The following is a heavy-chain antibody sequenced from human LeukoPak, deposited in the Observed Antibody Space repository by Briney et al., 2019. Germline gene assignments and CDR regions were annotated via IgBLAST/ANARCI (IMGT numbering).Heavy chain of an antibody. V-gene: IGHV3-21*01. CDR1: GFTFSSYS. CDR3: ARDKEYSSSSPDY. J-gene: IGHJ4*02. D-gene: IGHD6-13*01. CDR2: ISSSSSYI. Sequence: PGGSLRLSCAASGFTFSSYSMNWVRQAPGKGLEWVSSISSSSSYIYYADSVKGRFTISRDNAKNSLYLQMTSLRAEDTAVYYCARDKEYSSSSPDYWGQGTLVTVSS.